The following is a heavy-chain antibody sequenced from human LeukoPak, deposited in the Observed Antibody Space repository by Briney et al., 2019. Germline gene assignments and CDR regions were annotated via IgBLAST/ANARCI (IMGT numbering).Heavy chain of an antibody. Sequence: PSETLSLTCTVFDDSIRSYYWSWIRQPPGKALEWIGYIDYSGSTNYNPSLESRVTMSVDTSKNQFSLRLRSVTAADTAVYYCARGFAVGITHLHFDYWSHGILLTVPS. CDR2: IDYSGST. D-gene: IGHD1-14*01. CDR1: DDSIRSYY. V-gene: IGHV4-59*01. CDR3: ARGFAVGITHLHFDY. J-gene: IGHJ4*01.